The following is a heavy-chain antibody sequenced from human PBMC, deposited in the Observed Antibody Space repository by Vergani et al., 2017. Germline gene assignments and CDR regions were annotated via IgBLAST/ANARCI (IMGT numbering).Heavy chain of an antibody. D-gene: IGHD4-11*01. J-gene: IGHJ5*02. CDR2: IYTSGST. V-gene: IGHV4-61*02. Sequence: QVQLQESGPGLVKPSQTLSLTCTVSGGSISSGSYYWSWIRQPAGKGLEWIRRIYTSGSTNYNPSLKSRVTIAVDTSKNQFSLKLSAVTAADTSVYYCARGPSTVTTGWRGIWFDPWGQGTLVTVSS. CDR1: GGSISSGSYY. CDR3: ARGPSTVTTGWRGIWFDP.